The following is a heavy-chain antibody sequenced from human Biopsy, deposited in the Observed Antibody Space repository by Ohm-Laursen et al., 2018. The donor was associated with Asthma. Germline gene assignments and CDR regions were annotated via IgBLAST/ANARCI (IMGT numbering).Heavy chain of an antibody. Sequence: ATVKISCKASGYIFTSHAMNWVRQAPGQGLEWMGRVNTNTGNPTYAQGFTGRFVFSLDTSVSTAYLQISSLKADDTAVYYCARGLLGMDVWGQGTTVTVSS. J-gene: IGHJ6*02. CDR1: GYIFTSHA. V-gene: IGHV7-4-1*02. D-gene: IGHD2-15*01. CDR2: VNTNTGNP. CDR3: ARGLLGMDV.